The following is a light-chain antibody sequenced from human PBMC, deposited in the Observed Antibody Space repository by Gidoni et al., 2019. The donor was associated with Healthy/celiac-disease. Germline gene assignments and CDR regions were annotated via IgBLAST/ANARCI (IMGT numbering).Light chain of an antibody. CDR3: CSYAGSYTFAV. Sequence: QSALTQPRSVSGSPGQSVTISCTGTSSDVGGYKYVSWYQQHPGKAPKLMIYDVTKRPSGVPDRFSGSKSGNTASLTISGLQAEDEADYYCCSYAGSYTFAVFGGGTKLXVX. CDR2: DVT. V-gene: IGLV2-11*01. CDR1: SSDVGGYKY. J-gene: IGLJ2*01.